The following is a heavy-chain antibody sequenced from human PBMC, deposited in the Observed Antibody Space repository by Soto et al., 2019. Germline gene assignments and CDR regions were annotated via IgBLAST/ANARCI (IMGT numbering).Heavy chain of an antibody. CDR3: ARVWVDYGDYAGY. CDR2: ISSTSSNI. J-gene: IGHJ4*02. Sequence: GGSLGLSCAASGFTFSSYNMNWVRQAPGKGLEWVSSISSTSSNIYYADSVKGRFTISRDNAKTSLYLQMNSLRAEDTAVYYCARVWVDYGDYAGYWGQGTLVTVSS. V-gene: IGHV3-21*01. CDR1: GFTFSSYN. D-gene: IGHD4-17*01.